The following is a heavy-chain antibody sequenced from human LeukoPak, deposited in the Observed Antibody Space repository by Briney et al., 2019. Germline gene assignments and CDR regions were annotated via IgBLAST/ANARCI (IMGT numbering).Heavy chain of an antibody. J-gene: IGHJ6*03. D-gene: IGHD4-11*01. V-gene: IGHV3-74*01. CDR1: GFTFSSYA. Sequence: PGGSLRLSCAASGFTFSSYAMSWVRQAPGKGLEWVSRINTDGSSTSYADSVKGRFTISRDNAKNTLYLQMNSLRAEDTAVYYCARGYSNYRTGYYYMDVWGKGTAVTFSS. CDR3: ARGYSNYRTGYYYMDV. CDR2: INTDGSST.